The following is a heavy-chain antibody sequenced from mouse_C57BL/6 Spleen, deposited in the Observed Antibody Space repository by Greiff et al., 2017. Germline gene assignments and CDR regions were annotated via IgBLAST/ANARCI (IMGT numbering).Heavy chain of an antibody. CDR1: GYSFTGYY. J-gene: IGHJ2*01. CDR2: INPSTGGT. CDR3: ARRYGISYGD. V-gene: IGHV1-42*01. Sequence: EVQLQQSGPELVKPGASVKISCTASGYSFTGYYMNWVKQSPEKSLEWIGEINPSTGGTTYNQKFKAKATLTVDKSNSTADMQLKSLTSEDSAVYYCARRYGISYGDWGQSTTLSVS. D-gene: IGHD1-1*01.